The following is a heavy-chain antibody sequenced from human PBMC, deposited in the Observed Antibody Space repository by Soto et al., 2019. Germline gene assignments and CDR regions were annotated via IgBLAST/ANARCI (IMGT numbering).Heavy chain of an antibody. CDR2: INHSGST. CDR1: GGSFSGYY. V-gene: IGHV4-34*01. CDR3: ARHHVRGRTIAGAAEF. D-gene: IGHD6-13*01. Sequence: SETLSLTCAVYGGSFSGYYWSWIRQPPGKGLEWIGEINHSGSTNYNPSLKSRVTISVDTSKNQLFLNLSSVTAADTAMYYCARHHVRGRTIAGAAEFWGQGTLVTVSS. J-gene: IGHJ4*02.